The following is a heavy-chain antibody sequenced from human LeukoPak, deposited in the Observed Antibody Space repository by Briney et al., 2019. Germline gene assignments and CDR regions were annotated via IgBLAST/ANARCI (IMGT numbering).Heavy chain of an antibody. CDR2: ISSSSSYI. CDR1: GFTFSTYW. D-gene: IGHD3-22*01. V-gene: IGHV3-21*01. J-gene: IGHJ4*02. Sequence: GGSLRLSCAASGFTFSTYWMSWVRQAPGKGLEWVSSISSSSSYIYYADSVKGRFTISRDNAKNSLYLQMNSLRAEDTAVYYCARDGTMTGNYWGQGTLVTVSS. CDR3: ARDGTMTGNY.